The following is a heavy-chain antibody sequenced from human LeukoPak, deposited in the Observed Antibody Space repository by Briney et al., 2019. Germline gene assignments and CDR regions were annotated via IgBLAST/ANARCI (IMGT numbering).Heavy chain of an antibody. Sequence: ASVKVSCKASGGTFTGYYMHWVRQAPGQGLEWMGWINPNSGGTNYAQKFQGRVTMTRDTSISTAYMELSRLRSDDTAVYYCARARSVAAARVAFDIWGQGTMVTVSS. V-gene: IGHV1-2*02. CDR1: GGTFTGYY. D-gene: IGHD6-13*01. J-gene: IGHJ3*02. CDR2: INPNSGGT. CDR3: ARARSVAAARVAFDI.